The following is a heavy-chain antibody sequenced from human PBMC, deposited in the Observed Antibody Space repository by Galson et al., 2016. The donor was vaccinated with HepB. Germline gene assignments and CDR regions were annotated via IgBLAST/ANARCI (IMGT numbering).Heavy chain of an antibody. Sequence: SLRLSCAASGFTFSNYAMSWVRQAPGKGLEWVSAISVVDDDTYYADSVKGRFTISRDNSRTTLYLQMNSLRAEDTALYYCAKDIQQWLVRGNDAFDIWGQWTMVTVSS. CDR1: GFTFSNYA. CDR3: AKDIQQWLVRGNDAFDI. D-gene: IGHD6-19*01. V-gene: IGHV3-23*01. CDR2: ISVVDDDT. J-gene: IGHJ3*02.